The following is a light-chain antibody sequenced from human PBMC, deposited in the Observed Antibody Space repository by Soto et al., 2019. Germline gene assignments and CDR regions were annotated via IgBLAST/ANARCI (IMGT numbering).Light chain of an antibody. CDR1: QGVRIY. J-gene: IGKJ4*01. Sequence: DIQLTQSPASLSASVGDRVTITCRASQGVRIYLAWYQQKPGKVPKLLIYGATTLQSGVPSRFSGSGSGTDFTLTISSLQPEDVATYYCQIDNSAPPMFTFGGGTKVEIK. CDR2: GAT. CDR3: QIDNSAPPMFT. V-gene: IGKV1-27*01.